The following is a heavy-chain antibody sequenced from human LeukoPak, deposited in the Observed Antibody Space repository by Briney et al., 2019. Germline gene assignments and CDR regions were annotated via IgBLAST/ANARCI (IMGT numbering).Heavy chain of an antibody. CDR2: IIRISSTV. V-gene: IGHV3-48*01. Sequence: GGSLRLSCAASGSTFSSYGMNWVRQAPGKGLEWFSYIIRISSTVYYAHPFKGRFTISRDNAKNSLYLQMNSLRAEDTAVYYCARAHGGSHYWGQGTLVTVSS. CDR3: ARAHGGSHY. CDR1: GSTFSSYG. D-gene: IGHD3-16*01. J-gene: IGHJ4*02.